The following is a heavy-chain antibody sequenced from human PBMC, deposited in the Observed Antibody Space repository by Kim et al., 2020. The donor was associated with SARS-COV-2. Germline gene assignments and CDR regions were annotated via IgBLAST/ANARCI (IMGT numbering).Heavy chain of an antibody. D-gene: IGHD3-10*01. V-gene: IGHV5-10-1*01. CDR3: ARPHYGSGSYSLEFDY. J-gene: IGHJ4*02. Sequence: FQGHVTISADKSISTAYLQWSSLKASDTAMYYCARPHYGSGSYSLEFDYWGQGTLVTVSS.